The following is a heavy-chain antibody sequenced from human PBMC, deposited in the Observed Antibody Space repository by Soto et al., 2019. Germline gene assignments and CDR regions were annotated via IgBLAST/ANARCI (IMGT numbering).Heavy chain of an antibody. CDR2: IKSKTDGGTT. Sequence: SVSNAWMNWVRQAPGKGLEWVGRIKSKTDGGTTDYDAPVKGRFTISRDDSKNTLYLQMNSLKTEDTAVYYCTTGKDGYNYDYWGQGTLVTVSS. J-gene: IGHJ4*02. V-gene: IGHV3-15*07. D-gene: IGHD5-12*01. CDR1: SVSNAW. CDR3: TTGKDGYNYDY.